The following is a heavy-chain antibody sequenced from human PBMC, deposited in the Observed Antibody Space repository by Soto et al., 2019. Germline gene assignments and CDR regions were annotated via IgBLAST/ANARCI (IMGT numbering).Heavy chain of an antibody. V-gene: IGHV3-74*01. CDR3: ARWSDYGDYFDY. J-gene: IGHJ4*02. D-gene: IGHD4-17*01. Sequence: GGSLRLSCAASGFTFSSYWMHWVRQAPGKGLVWVSRINSDGSSTSYADSVKGRFTISRDNAKNTLYLQMNSLRAEDTAVYYCARWSDYGDYFDYWGQGTLVTVSS. CDR2: INSDGSST. CDR1: GFTFSSYW.